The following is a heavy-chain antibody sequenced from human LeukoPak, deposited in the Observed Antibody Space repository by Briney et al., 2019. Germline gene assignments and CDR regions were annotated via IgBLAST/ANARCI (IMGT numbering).Heavy chain of an antibody. Sequence: GGSLRLSCAASGFTFSSFGMHWVRQAPGKGLEWVANIKQDGSEKYYVDSVKGRFTISRDNAKNSLYLQMNSLRAEDTAVYYCARVAGSSLLGYMDVWGKGTTVTVSS. CDR1: GFTFSSFG. CDR2: IKQDGSEK. J-gene: IGHJ6*03. CDR3: ARVAGSSLLGYMDV. V-gene: IGHV3-7*01. D-gene: IGHD6-13*01.